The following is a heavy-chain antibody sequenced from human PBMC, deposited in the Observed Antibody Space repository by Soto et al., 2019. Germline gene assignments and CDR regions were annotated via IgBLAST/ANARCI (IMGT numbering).Heavy chain of an antibody. CDR1: GYSFSRYW. CDR3: ARRISVGDTAMVTWFDY. V-gene: IGHV5-51*01. Sequence: GGALKIPCKGSGYSFSRYWVGWGRPMPREGLEWMGIIYPGDSDTRYSPSFQGQVTISADKSISTAYLQWSSLKASDTAMYYCARRISVGDTAMVTWFDYWGQGTLVTVSS. CDR2: IYPGDSDT. D-gene: IGHD5-18*01. J-gene: IGHJ4*02.